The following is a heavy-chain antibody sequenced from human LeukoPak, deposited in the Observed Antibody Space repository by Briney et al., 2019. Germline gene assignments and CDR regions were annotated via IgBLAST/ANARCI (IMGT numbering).Heavy chain of an antibody. CDR1: GYTLSELS. V-gene: IGHV1-24*01. D-gene: IGHD1-20*01. CDR3: ATARFSWNPPRYYFDH. J-gene: IGHJ4*02. Sequence: ASVKVSCKVSGYTLSELSMHWVRQAPGKGLEWMGGFDPEVGEKIHTQKFQGRVTMTEDTSTDTAYMELSSLRSEDTAVYYCATARFSWNPPRYYFDHWGQGTLVTVSS. CDR2: FDPEVGEK.